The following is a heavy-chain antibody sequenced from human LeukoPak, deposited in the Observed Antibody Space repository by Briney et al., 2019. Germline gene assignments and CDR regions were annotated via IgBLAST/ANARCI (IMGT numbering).Heavy chain of an antibody. CDR1: GGSISSYY. Sequence: SETLSLTCTVSGGSISSYYWNWIRQPPGKGLEWIGYIYYSGSTNYNPSLKSRVTISVDTSKNQFSLKLSSVTAADTAVYYCAREPRLIVGATAGMDVWGQGTTVTVSS. V-gene: IGHV4-59*01. CDR3: AREPRLIVGATAGMDV. J-gene: IGHJ6*02. CDR2: IYYSGST. D-gene: IGHD1-26*01.